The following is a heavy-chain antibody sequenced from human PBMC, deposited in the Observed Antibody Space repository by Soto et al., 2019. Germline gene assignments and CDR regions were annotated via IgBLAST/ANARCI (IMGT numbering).Heavy chain of an antibody. Sequence: ETLSLTCTVSGGSISSYYWSWIRQPPGKGLEWIGYIYYSGSTNYNPSLKSRVTISVDTSKNQFSLKLSSVTAADTAVYYCARALGSGSYHYGMDVWGQGTTVTVSS. CDR1: GGSISSYY. CDR2: IYYSGST. CDR3: ARALGSGSYHYGMDV. J-gene: IGHJ6*02. V-gene: IGHV4-59*01. D-gene: IGHD3-10*01.